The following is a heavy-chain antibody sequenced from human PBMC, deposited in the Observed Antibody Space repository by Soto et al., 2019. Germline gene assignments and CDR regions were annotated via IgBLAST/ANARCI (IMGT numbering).Heavy chain of an antibody. V-gene: IGHV3-30*18. Sequence: QVQLVESGGGVVQPGGSLRLSCAASGFTFSSYGIQWVRQAPGKGLEWVAVISADGRGQYFADSVKGRFTISRDNSKNTLYLQMNSLRAEDTAVYYCVKEYSSGWSYWYFELWGRGTLVTVSS. J-gene: IGHJ2*01. CDR1: GFTFSSYG. D-gene: IGHD6-19*01. CDR3: VKEYSSGWSYWYFEL. CDR2: ISADGRGQ.